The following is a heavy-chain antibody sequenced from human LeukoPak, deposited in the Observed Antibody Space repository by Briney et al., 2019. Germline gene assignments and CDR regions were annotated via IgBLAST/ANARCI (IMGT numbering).Heavy chain of an antibody. Sequence: SETLSLTCAVYGGSFSGYYWSWIRQPPGKGLEWIGEINHSGSTNYNPSLKSRVTISVDTSKNQFSLKLSSVTAADTAVYYSARHRSYGFVYFDYWGQGTLVTVSS. CDR1: GGSFSGYY. CDR3: ARHRSYGFVYFDY. CDR2: INHSGST. D-gene: IGHD3-10*01. J-gene: IGHJ4*02. V-gene: IGHV4-34*01.